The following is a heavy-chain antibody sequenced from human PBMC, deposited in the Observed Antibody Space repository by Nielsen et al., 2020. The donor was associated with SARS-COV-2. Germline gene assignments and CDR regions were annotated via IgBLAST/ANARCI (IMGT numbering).Heavy chain of an antibody. Sequence: GESLKISCAASGFIFSDYKMNWVRQAPGKGLEWVSCISGSSRYIYYADLVKGRFTISRDNAKNSLYLQMNSLRAEDTAVYYCARDFKGYCSSSSCLDAFDIWGQGTMVTVSS. V-gene: IGHV3-21*01. CDR2: ISGSSRYI. CDR3: ARDFKGYCSSSSCLDAFDI. J-gene: IGHJ3*02. CDR1: GFIFSDYK. D-gene: IGHD2-2*01.